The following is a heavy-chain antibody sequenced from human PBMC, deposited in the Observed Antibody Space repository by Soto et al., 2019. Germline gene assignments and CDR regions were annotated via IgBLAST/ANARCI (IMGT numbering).Heavy chain of an antibody. V-gene: IGHV5-10-1*01. CDR3: ARHGTKTTDSYYYGMDV. CDR2: IDPSDSFT. J-gene: IGHJ6*02. CDR1: GYSFTSDW. D-gene: IGHD1-7*01. Sequence: GESLKISCKGSGYSFTSDWISWVRQMPGKGLEWMGRIDPSDSFTNYSPSFRGHVTISADKSINTAYLQWSSLKASDTAMYYCARHGTKTTDSYYYGMDVWGQGTTVTAP.